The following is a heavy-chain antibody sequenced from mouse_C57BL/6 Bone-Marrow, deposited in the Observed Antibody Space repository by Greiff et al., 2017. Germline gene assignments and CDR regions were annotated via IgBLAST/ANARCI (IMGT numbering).Heavy chain of an antibody. CDR1: GFTFSSYG. Sequence: EVKLVESGGDLVKPGGSLKLSCAASGFTFSSYGMSWVRQTPDKRLEWVATISSGGSYTYYPDSVKGRFTITRDNAKNTLYLQMSSLKSEDTAMYYCASAGVAWFAYWGQGTLVTVSA. CDR3: ASAGVAWFAY. CDR2: ISSGGSYT. J-gene: IGHJ3*01. V-gene: IGHV5-6*01.